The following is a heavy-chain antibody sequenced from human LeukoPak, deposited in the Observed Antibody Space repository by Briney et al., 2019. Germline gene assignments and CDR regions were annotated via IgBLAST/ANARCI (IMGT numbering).Heavy chain of an antibody. D-gene: IGHD4-23*01. J-gene: IGHJ5*02. V-gene: IGHV4-61*01. CDR2: IYYTGST. Sequence: SSETLSLTCTVSGGSVSSGSHYWSWIRQPPGKGLEWIGYIYYTGSTNYNPSLKSRVTISVDTSKNQFFLNLSSVTATDTAVYYCARGKTWFAPWGQGTLVTVSS. CDR1: GGSVSSGSHY. CDR3: ARGKTWFAP.